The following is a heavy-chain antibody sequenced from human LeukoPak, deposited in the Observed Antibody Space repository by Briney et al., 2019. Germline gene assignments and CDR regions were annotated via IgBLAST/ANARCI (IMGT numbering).Heavy chain of an antibody. CDR1: GYTFTGYY. CDR3: ARDGDDSSGPGY. J-gene: IGHJ4*02. D-gene: IGHD3-22*01. CDR2: INPNSGGT. Sequence: GASVKVSCKASGYTFTGYYMHWVRQAPGQGLEWTGWINPNSGGTNYAQKFQGRVTMTRDTSTSTAYMELSRLRSDDTAVYYCARDGDDSSGPGYWGQGTLVTVSS. V-gene: IGHV1-2*02.